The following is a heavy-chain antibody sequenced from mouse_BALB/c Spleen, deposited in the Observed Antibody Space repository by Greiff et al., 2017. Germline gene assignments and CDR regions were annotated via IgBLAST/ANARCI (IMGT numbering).Heavy chain of an antibody. CDR2: INSNGGST. V-gene: IGHV5-6-2*01. D-gene: IGHD2-1*01. CDR3: ARHGNDYFDY. Sequence: DVQLQESGGGLVKLGGSLKLSCAASGFTFSSYYMSWVRQTPEKRLELVAAINSNGGSTYYPDTVKGRFTISRDNAKNTLYLQMSSLKSEDTALYYCARHGNDYFDYWGQGTTLTVSS. J-gene: IGHJ2*01. CDR1: GFTFSSYY.